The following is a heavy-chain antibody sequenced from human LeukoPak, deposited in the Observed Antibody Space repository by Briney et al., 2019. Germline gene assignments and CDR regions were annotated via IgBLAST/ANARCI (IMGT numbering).Heavy chain of an antibody. J-gene: IGHJ5*02. CDR3: ARARIAVATFDP. CDR2: MNPNSGNT. V-gene: IGHV1-8*01. Sequence: ASVKVSCKASGYTFTSYDINWVRQATGQGLEWMGWMNPNSGNTGYAQKFQGRVTMTRNTSISTAYMELSSLRSEDTAVYYCARARIAVATFDPWGQGTLVTVSS. CDR1: GYTFTSYD. D-gene: IGHD6-19*01.